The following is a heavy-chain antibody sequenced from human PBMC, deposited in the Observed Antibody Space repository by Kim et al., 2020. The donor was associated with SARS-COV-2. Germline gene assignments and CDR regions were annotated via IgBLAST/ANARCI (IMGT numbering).Heavy chain of an antibody. V-gene: IGHV1-18*01. CDR1: GYTFTSYG. CDR3: ARIGDYYGYFFSALIDY. CDR2: ISAYNGNT. D-gene: IGHD3-10*01. J-gene: IGHJ4*02. Sequence: ASVKVSCKASGYTFTSYGISWVRQAPGQGLEWMGWISAYNGNTNYAQKLQGRVTMTTDTSTSTAYMELRSLRSDDTAVYYCARIGDYYGYFFSALIDYWGQGTLVTVSS.